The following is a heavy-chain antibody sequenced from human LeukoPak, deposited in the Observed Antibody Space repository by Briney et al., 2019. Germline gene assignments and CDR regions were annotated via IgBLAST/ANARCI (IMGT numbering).Heavy chain of an antibody. J-gene: IGHJ4*02. V-gene: IGHV3-21*01. CDR1: GFTFSSYS. CDR3: ARDVSMSYHDY. CDR2: ISSSSSYI. Sequence: GGSLRLSCAASGFTFSSYSMNWVRQAPGKRLEWVSSISSSSSYIYYADSVKGRFTISRDNAKNSLYLQMNSLRAEDTAVYYCARDVSMSYHDYWGQGTLVTVSS. D-gene: IGHD2/OR15-2a*01.